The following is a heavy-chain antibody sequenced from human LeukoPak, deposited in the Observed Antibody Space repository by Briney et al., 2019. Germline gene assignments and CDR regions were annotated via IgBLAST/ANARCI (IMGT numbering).Heavy chain of an antibody. J-gene: IGHJ4*02. Sequence: PGGSLRLSCAASGFTFSSYWMAWVRQAPGKELEWVANIKGDGSEDHYVDSVRGRFTISRDNAKNSLYLQMNSLTAEDTAVYYCARDVXYNMNXXXFDYWGQGTXVTVSS. D-gene: IGHD3-10*01. CDR1: GFTFSSYW. V-gene: IGHV3-7*01. CDR2: IKGDGSED. CDR3: ARDVXYNMNXXXFDY.